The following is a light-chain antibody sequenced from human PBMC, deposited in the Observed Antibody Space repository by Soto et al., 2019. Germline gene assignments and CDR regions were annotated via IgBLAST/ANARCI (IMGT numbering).Light chain of an antibody. CDR3: QQRSNWPPIT. V-gene: IGKV3-15*01. CDR2: GAS. Sequence: EKVMTQAPPTPSVSPRERATLSCRASQSVSSNLAWYQQKPGQAPRLLIYGASTRATGIPARFSGSGSGTEFTLTISSLQSEDFAVYYCQQRSNWPPITFGQGTRLEI. CDR1: QSVSSN. J-gene: IGKJ5*01.